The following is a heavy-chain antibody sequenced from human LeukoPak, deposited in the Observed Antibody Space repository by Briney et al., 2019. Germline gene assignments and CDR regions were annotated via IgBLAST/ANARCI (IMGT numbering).Heavy chain of an antibody. Sequence: GGSLRLSCAASGFTFSTYWMSWVRQAPGKGLEWVANIKEDGSGKYYVDSVKGRFTISRDNAKNTVFLQMSSLRAEDTALYYCARKSASGNYPLDYWGQGTLVTVSS. CDR3: ARKSASGNYPLDY. D-gene: IGHD3-10*01. CDR2: IKEDGSGK. CDR1: GFTFSTYW. J-gene: IGHJ4*02. V-gene: IGHV3-7*03.